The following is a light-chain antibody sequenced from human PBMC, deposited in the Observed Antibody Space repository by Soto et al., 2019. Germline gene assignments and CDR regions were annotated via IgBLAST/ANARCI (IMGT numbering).Light chain of an antibody. V-gene: IGLV2-8*01. CDR3: NSYVGNDICV. CDR2: EVT. J-gene: IGLJ3*02. Sequence: QSAMTQPPSASGSPGQSVTISCTGTSSDVGAYKYVSWYQQYPGKAPKLMIYEVTKRPSGVPDRFSGSKSGNTASLTVSGLHAEDESDYYCNSYVGNDICVFGGGTKLTVL. CDR1: SSDVGAYKY.